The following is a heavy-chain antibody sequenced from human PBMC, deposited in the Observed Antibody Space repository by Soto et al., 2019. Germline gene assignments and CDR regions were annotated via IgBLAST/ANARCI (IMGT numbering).Heavy chain of an antibody. CDR1: GYTFTSYG. D-gene: IGHD2-15*01. CDR3: ARAPVGPYGGSSV. J-gene: IGHJ4*02. CDR2: ISAYNGNT. V-gene: IGHV1-18*01. Sequence: QVQLVQSGAEVKKPGASVNVSCNASGYTFTSYGVSWVRQAPGQGLEWIGWISAYNGNTNYAQKLQGRVNMTTDTSTSTAYMGLRSLRSDDTAVYYCARAPVGPYGGSSVWGQGTMVTVSS.